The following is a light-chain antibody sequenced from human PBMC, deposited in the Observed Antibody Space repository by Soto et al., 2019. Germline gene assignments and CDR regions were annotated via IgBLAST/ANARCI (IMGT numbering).Light chain of an antibody. CDR2: DAS. CDR1: QSISSW. CDR3: HQYNSYPYT. Sequence: DIQMTQSPSTLSASVGDRVTITCRASQSISSWLAWYQQKPGKAPKLLIYDASSLESGVPSRFSGSGSGTEFTLPISSLQPDDVATYYCHQYNSYPYTFGQGTKLEIK. J-gene: IGKJ2*01. V-gene: IGKV1-5*01.